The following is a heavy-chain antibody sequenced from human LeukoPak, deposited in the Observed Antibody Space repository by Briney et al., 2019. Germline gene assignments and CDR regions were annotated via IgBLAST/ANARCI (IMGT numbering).Heavy chain of an antibody. D-gene: IGHD6-13*01. Sequence: GGSLRLSCAASGFTFSSYSMNWVRQAPGKGLEWVSYISSSSSTIYYADSVKGRFTISRDNAKNSLYLQMNSLTAEDTAFYYCAKTHGYSSSWYGGFHFEDWGQGTLVTVSS. V-gene: IGHV3-48*04. CDR2: ISSSSSTI. CDR3: AKTHGYSSSWYGGFHFED. CDR1: GFTFSSYS. J-gene: IGHJ4*02.